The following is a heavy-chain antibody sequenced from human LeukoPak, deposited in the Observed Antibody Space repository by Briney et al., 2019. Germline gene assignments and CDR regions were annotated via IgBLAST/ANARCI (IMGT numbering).Heavy chain of an antibody. CDR3: ARVSSGDAFDI. Sequence: ASVKVSCKASGGTFISYAISWVRQAPGQGLEWMGGIIPIFGTANYAQKFQGRVTITADKSTSTAYMELSSLRSEDTAVYYCARVSSGDAFDIWGQGTMVTVSS. V-gene: IGHV1-69*06. CDR2: IIPIFGTA. J-gene: IGHJ3*02. CDR1: GGTFISYA. D-gene: IGHD6-19*01.